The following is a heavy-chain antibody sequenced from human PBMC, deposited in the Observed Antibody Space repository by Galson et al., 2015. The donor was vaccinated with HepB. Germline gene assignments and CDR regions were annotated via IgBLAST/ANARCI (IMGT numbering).Heavy chain of an antibody. CDR1: GFTFSSFG. V-gene: IGHV3-33*01. CDR2: IWYDGSNE. CDR3: AREGGYYGSGIGGVHYYYFMDV. D-gene: IGHD3-10*01. Sequence: SLRLSCAASGFTFSSFGMHWVRQAPGKGLEWVAIIWYDGSNEYYADSVRGRFTISRDNSRNTVYLQMNSLRTEDMAVYYCAREGGYYGSGIGGVHYYYFMDVWGRGTTVTVSS. J-gene: IGHJ6*03.